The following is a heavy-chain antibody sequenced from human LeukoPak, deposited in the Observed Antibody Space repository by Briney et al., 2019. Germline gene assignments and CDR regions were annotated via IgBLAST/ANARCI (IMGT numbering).Heavy chain of an antibody. V-gene: IGHV4-59*01. CDR3: ARVGSGTTGAYYYYGMDV. Sequence: PPETLSLTCTVSGGSISSYYWSWIRQPPGKGLEWIGDIYYSGSTNYNPSLKSRVTISVDTSKNQFSLKLSSVTAADTAVYYCARVGSGTTGAYYYYGMDVWGKGTTVTVSS. D-gene: IGHD1-1*01. CDR1: GGSISSYY. J-gene: IGHJ6*04. CDR2: IYYSGST.